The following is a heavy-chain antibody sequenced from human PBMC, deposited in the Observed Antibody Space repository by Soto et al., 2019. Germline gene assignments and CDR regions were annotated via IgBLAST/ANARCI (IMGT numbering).Heavy chain of an antibody. CDR3: ARAREDFPPYYYYYMDV. J-gene: IGHJ6*03. CDR2: IWYDGSNK. Sequence: GGSLRLSCAASGFTFSSYGMHWVRQAPGKGLEWVAVIWYDGSNKYYADSVKGRFTISRDNSKNTLYLQMNSLRAEDTAVYYCARAREDFPPYYYYYMDVWGKGTTVTVSS. CDR1: GFTFSSYG. D-gene: IGHD2-15*01. V-gene: IGHV3-33*01.